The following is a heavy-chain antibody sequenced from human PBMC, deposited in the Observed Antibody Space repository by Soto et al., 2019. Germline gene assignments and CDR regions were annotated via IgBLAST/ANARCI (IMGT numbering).Heavy chain of an antibody. D-gene: IGHD3-10*01. CDR3: ARIPKGSVLLWFGELYGMDV. CDR1: GGSFSGYY. CDR2: INHSGST. V-gene: IGHV4-34*01. Sequence: SETLSLTCAVYGGSFSGYYWSWIRQPPGKGLEWIGEINHSGSTNYNPSLKSRVTISVDTSKNQFSLKLSSVTAADTAVYYCARIPKGSVLLWFGELYGMDVWGQGTTVTVSS. J-gene: IGHJ6*02.